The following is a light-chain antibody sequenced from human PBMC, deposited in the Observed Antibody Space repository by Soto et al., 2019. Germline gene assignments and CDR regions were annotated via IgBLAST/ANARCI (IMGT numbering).Light chain of an antibody. CDR2: GAS. CDR3: QQYNDRPPIT. CDR1: QSVSSN. Sequence: EIVLTQSPGTLSLSPWERATLSCRASQSVSSNLAWYQQKPGQAPRLLIYGASTRATGIPARFSGSGSGSEFTLTISGLQSEDFAVYYCQQYNDRPPITFGQGTRLEIK. J-gene: IGKJ5*01. V-gene: IGKV3-15*01.